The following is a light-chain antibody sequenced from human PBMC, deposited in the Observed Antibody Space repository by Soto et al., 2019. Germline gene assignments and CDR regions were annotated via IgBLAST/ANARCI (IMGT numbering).Light chain of an antibody. CDR3: QQYGSSPPYT. CDR1: QNVSSSY. Sequence: EIVLTQSPGTLSLSPGERATLSCRASQNVSSSYLAWYQQKPGQAPRLLIYGASSRATGIPDRFSGGGSGTDFTLTISRLEPEDFAVYYCQQYGSSPPYTFGQGTKLEIK. J-gene: IGKJ2*01. CDR2: GAS. V-gene: IGKV3-20*01.